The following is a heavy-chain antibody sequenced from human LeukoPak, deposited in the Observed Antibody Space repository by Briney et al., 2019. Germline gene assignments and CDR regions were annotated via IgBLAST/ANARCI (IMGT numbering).Heavy chain of an antibody. CDR2: VIPFLGTT. CDR3: ARGPSSDLRTGFFFGYFDD. Sequence: SVKVSCKASGGTFSNDAVSWVRQAPGEGLKRMGRVIPFLGTTNYAHNFQGRVTITADQDTQTAYMELRSLRSEDTAVYFCARGPSSDLRTGFFFGYFDDWGQGTLITVSS. D-gene: IGHD3/OR15-3a*01. J-gene: IGHJ4*02. V-gene: IGHV1-69*11. CDR1: GGTFSNDA.